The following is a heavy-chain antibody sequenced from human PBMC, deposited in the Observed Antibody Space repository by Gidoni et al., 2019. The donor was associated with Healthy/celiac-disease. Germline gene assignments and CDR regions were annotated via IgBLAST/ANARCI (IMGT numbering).Heavy chain of an antibody. CDR3: AKDSGGWELRPDLYYFDY. Sequence: GFTFSSYGMHWVRQAPGKGLEWVAVISYDGSNKYYADSVKGRFTISRDNSKNTLYLQMNSLRAEDTAVYYCAKDSGGWELRPDLYYFDYWGQGTLVTVSS. CDR2: ISYDGSNK. V-gene: IGHV3-30*18. D-gene: IGHD1-26*01. J-gene: IGHJ4*02. CDR1: GFTFSSYG.